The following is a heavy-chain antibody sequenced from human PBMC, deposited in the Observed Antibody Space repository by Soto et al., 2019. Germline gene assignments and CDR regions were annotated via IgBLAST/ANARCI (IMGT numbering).Heavy chain of an antibody. CDR2: ISPYNGNT. V-gene: IGHV1-18*01. D-gene: IGHD4-17*01. J-gene: IGHJ3*02. Sequence: ASVKVSCKASGYTFSNFGLSWVRQAPGQGLELMGWISPYNGNTNYAQKLQGRLTMTTDTSTSTAYMELRSLRSDDTAVYYCARDTGKSRYYTVTAFDIWGQGTMVTVSS. CDR1: GYTFSNFG. CDR3: ARDTGKSRYYTVTAFDI.